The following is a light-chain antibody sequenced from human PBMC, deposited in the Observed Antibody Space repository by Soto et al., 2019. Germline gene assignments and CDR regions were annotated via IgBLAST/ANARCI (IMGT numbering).Light chain of an antibody. V-gene: IGLV1-36*01. CDR3: ASWDDILSTPV. Sequence: QSVLTQPPSVSEAPRQRVTISCSGSASNLGNNAVAWYQQLPGKAPKLLIIYDDLKASGVSDRFSGSKSGTSASLAISGLQSEDEAHYYCASWDDILSTPVFGGGTKLTVL. J-gene: IGLJ2*01. CDR2: YDD. CDR1: ASNLGNNA.